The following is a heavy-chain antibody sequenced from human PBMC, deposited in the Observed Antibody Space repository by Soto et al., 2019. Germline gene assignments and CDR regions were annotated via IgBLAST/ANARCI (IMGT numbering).Heavy chain of an antibody. D-gene: IGHD2-2*02. CDR1: GGSFSGYY. CDR3: ARQVPAAIRLGWFDP. J-gene: IGHJ5*02. CDR2: SYYSGST. Sequence: SETLSLTCAVYGGSFSGYYWSWIRPPPGKGLEWIGSSYYSGSTYYRPSLKSRVTISVDTSKNKFSLKLSSVTAADTAVYYCARQVPAAIRLGWFDPWGQGTLVTVSS. V-gene: IGHV4-34*01.